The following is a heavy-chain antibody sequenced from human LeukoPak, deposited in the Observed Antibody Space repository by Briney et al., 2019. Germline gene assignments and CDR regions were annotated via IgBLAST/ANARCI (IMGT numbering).Heavy chain of an antibody. V-gene: IGHV1-58*02. CDR3: AADRGVGATFAATDAFDI. D-gene: IGHD1-26*01. Sequence: SVKVSCKASGFTFTSSAMQWVRQARGQRLEWIGWIVVGSGNTNYAQKFQERVTITRDMSTSTAYMELSSLRSEDTAVYYCAADRGVGATFAATDAFDIWGQGTMVTVSS. J-gene: IGHJ3*02. CDR1: GFTFTSSA. CDR2: IVVGSGNT.